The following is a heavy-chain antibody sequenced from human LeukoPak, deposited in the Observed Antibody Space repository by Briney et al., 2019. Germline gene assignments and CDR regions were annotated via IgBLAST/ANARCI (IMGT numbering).Heavy chain of an antibody. CDR3: AREPAVYPFFDAFDM. CDR2: ITSGNDYI. D-gene: IGHD2-8*01. Sequence: PGGSLRLSCAASGFTFSDYTMNWVRQAPGKGLEWVSSITSGNDYIYHADSVKGRFTTSRDNPKNSLYLQMNSLRVEDTAVYYCAREPAVYPFFDAFDMWGQGTMVTVSS. V-gene: IGHV3-21*01. J-gene: IGHJ3*02. CDR1: GFTFSDYT.